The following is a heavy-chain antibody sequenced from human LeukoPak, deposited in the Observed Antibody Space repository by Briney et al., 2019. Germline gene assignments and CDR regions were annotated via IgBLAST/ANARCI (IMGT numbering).Heavy chain of an antibody. Sequence: ASVKVSRKASGGTFSSYAISWVRQAPRQGLEWMGGIIPIFGTANYAQKFQGRVTITADESTSTAYMELSSLRSEDTAVYYCAREKYSGYDSLCFDYWGQGTLVTVSS. V-gene: IGHV1-69*13. CDR3: AREKYSGYDSLCFDY. J-gene: IGHJ4*02. CDR2: IIPIFGTA. CDR1: GGTFSSYA. D-gene: IGHD5-12*01.